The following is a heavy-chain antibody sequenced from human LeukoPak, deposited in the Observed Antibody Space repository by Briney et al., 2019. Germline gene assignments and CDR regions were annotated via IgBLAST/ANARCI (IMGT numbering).Heavy chain of an antibody. J-gene: IGHJ4*02. CDR3: AVGFEWLGLFDY. CDR2: INAGNGNT. D-gene: IGHD6-19*01. Sequence: ASVRVSCTASGYTFTSYAMHWGSQAPGQRLEWMGWINAGNGNTKYSQKFQGRVTITRDTSASTAYRELSSLRSEDTAVYYCAVGFEWLGLFDYWGQGTLVTVPS. V-gene: IGHV1-3*01. CDR1: GYTFTSYA.